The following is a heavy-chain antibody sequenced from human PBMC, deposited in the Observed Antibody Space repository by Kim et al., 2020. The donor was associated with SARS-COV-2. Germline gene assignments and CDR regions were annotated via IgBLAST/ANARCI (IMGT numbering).Heavy chain of an antibody. CDR2: INHSGST. D-gene: IGHD6-19*01. CDR1: GGSFSGYY. Sequence: SETLSLTCAVYGGSFSGYYWSWIRQPPGKGLEWIGEINHSGSTNYNPSLKSRVTISVDTSKNQFSLKLSSVTAADTAVYYCARLRIAVAGNPVVYYYGM. V-gene: IGHV4-34*01. CDR3: ARLRIAVAGNPVVYYYGM. J-gene: IGHJ6*01.